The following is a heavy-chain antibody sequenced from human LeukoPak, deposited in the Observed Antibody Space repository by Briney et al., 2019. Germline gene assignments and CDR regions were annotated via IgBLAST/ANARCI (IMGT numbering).Heavy chain of an antibody. CDR2: ISGSGGST. Sequence: GGSLRLSCAASGFTFSSYGMSWVRQAPGKGLEWVSSISGSGGSTYYADSVKGRFTISRDNSKNTLYLQMNSLRAEDTAVYYCAKDLEQWLVQGSFDYWGQGTLVTVSS. CDR3: AKDLEQWLVQGSFDY. J-gene: IGHJ4*02. V-gene: IGHV3-23*01. CDR1: GFTFSSYG. D-gene: IGHD6-19*01.